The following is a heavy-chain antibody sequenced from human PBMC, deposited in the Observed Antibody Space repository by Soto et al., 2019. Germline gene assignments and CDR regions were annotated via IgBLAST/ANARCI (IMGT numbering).Heavy chain of an antibody. J-gene: IGHJ5*02. CDR2: IYHSGST. Sequence: SETLSLTCAVSGGSISSGGYSWSWIRQPPGKGLEWIGYIYHSGSTYYNPSLKSRVTISVDRSKNQFSLKLSSVTAADTAVYYCASYGGWFDPWGQGTLVTAPQ. D-gene: IGHD3-16*01. CDR3: ASYGGWFDP. V-gene: IGHV4-30-2*01. CDR1: GGSISSGGYS.